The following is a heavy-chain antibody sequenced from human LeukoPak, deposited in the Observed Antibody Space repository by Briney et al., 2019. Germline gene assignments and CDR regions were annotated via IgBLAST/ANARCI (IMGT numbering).Heavy chain of an antibody. CDR2: FHYSGST. V-gene: IGHV4-39*02. D-gene: IGHD3-22*01. Sequence: SETLSLTCSVSGGSMSRSSYFWGWIRQPPGKGLEWIGSFHYSGSTYYNPSLKSRVTISVDTSKNQFSLKLSSVTAGDTAVYYCARDKDSSGYYAAFDIWGQGTMVTVSS. CDR1: GGSMSRSSYF. J-gene: IGHJ3*02. CDR3: ARDKDSSGYYAAFDI.